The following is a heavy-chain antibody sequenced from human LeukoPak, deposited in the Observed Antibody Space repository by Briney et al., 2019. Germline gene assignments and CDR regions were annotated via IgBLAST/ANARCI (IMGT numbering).Heavy chain of an antibody. CDR2: IYSGGNT. Sequence: GSLRLSCPVSGFTVSSNSMSWVRQAPGKGLEWVSFIYSGGNTYYADSVKGRFTISRDNSKNTVHLQMNSLRAEDTAMYYCARRAGDYSHPYDYWGQGTLATVSS. J-gene: IGHJ4*02. V-gene: IGHV3-53*01. CDR1: GFTVSSNS. CDR3: ARRAGDYSHPYDY. D-gene: IGHD3-22*01.